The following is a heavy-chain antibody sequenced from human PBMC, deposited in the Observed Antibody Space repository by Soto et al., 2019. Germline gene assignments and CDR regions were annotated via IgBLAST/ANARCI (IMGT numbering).Heavy chain of an antibody. CDR3: ARLPSRHLVDY. D-gene: IGHD3-3*02. J-gene: IGHJ4*02. V-gene: IGHV4-61*01. Sequence: PSETLSLTCTVSGGSVSSGSYYWSWIRQPPGKGLEWIGYIYYSGSTNYNPSLKSRVTISVDTSKNQFSLNLSSVTAADTAVYYCARLPSRHLVDYWGQGTLVTVSS. CDR2: IYYSGST. CDR1: GGSVSSGSYY.